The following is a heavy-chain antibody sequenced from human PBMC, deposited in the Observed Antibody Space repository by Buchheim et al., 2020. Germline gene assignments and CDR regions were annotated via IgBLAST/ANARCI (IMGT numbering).Heavy chain of an antibody. CDR3: ARDQSTYDFWSGYYRFYYGMDV. V-gene: IGHV1-2*02. J-gene: IGHJ6*02. Sequence: QVQLVQSGAEVKKPGASVKVSCKASGYTFTGYYMHWVRQAPGQGLEWMGWINPNSGGPNYAQKFQGRVTMTRDTSISTAYMELGRLRSDDTAVYYCARDQSTYDFWSGYYRFYYGMDVWGQGTT. D-gene: IGHD3-3*01. CDR1: GYTFTGYY. CDR2: INPNSGGP.